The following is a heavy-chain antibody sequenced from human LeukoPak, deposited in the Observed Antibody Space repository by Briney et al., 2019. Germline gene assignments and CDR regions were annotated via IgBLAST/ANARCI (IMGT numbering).Heavy chain of an antibody. J-gene: IGHJ4*02. Sequence: SETVSLTCTVSGGSISSYYWSWIRQPPGKGLEWIGNIYYSGSTNYSPSLKSRVTISVDTTKNQFSLRLSSVTTADTAMYYCARDARDHHNFDYWGQGTLVTVSS. CDR3: ARDARDHHNFDY. CDR1: GGSISSYY. CDR2: IYYSGST. D-gene: IGHD5-24*01. V-gene: IGHV4-59*01.